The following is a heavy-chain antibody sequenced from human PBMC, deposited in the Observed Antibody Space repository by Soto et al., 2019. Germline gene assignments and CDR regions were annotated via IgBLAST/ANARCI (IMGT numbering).Heavy chain of an antibody. CDR1: GFTFDDYA. J-gene: IGHJ6*03. Sequence: GGSLRLSCAASGFTFDDYAMHWVRQAPGKGLEWVSGISWNSGSIGYADSVKGRFTISRDNAKNSLYLQMNSLRAEDTALYYCAKAAGKYYYYYYMDVWGKGTTVTVSS. CDR2: ISWNSGSI. V-gene: IGHV3-9*01. D-gene: IGHD6-13*01. CDR3: AKAAGKYYYYYYMDV.